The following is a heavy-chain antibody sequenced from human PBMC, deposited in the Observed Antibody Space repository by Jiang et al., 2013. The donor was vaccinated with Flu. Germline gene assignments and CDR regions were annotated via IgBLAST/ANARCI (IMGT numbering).Heavy chain of an antibody. Sequence: VQLLESGGGLVKPGGSLRLSCAASGFTFSNAWMSWVRQAPGKGLEWVGRIKSKTHGGTTDYAAPVKGRFTISRDDSENTLYLQMNSLKTEDTAVYYCTTPYGSGSHTYYYYYGLDVWGQGTTVTVSS. D-gene: IGHD3-10*01. CDR2: IKSKTHGGTT. V-gene: IGHV3-15*01. J-gene: IGHJ6*02. CDR3: TTPYGSGSHTYYYYYGLDV. CDR1: GFTFSNAW.